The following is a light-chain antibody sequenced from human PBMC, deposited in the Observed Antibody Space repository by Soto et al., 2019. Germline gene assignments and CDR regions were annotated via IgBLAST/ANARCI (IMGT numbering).Light chain of an antibody. CDR2: EGS. V-gene: IGLV2-23*01. CDR3: FSYAGTTNVA. J-gene: IGLJ1*01. CDR1: SSDVGSYDL. Sequence: QSVLTQPASVSGSPGQSITISFTGTSSDVGSYDLVSWYQQHPGKAPKLMIYEGSQRPSGVSNRFSGSKSGNTASLTIFGLQADDEADYYCFSYAGTTNVAFGTGTKVTVL.